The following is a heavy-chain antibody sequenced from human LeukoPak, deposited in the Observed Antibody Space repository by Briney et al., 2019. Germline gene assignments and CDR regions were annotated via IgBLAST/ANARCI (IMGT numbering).Heavy chain of an antibody. D-gene: IGHD4-17*01. CDR3: ARDRYGDYAGVDYYYGMDV. CDR1: GYTFTSYD. Sequence: ASVKVSCKASGYTFTSYDINWVRQAPGQGLEWMGWISAYNGNTNYAQKLQGRVTMTTDTSTSTAYMELRSLRSDDTAVYYCARDRYGDYAGVDYYYGMDVWGQGTTVTVSS. CDR2: ISAYNGNT. V-gene: IGHV1-18*01. J-gene: IGHJ6*02.